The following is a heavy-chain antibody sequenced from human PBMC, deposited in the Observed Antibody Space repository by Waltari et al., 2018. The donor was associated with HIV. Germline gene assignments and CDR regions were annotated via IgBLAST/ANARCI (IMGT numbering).Heavy chain of an antibody. CDR1: GGSISSSSYY. CDR2: IYYSGST. D-gene: IGHD3-22*01. Sequence: QLQLQESGPGLVKPSETLSLTCTVSGGSISSSSYYWGWILQPPGKGLEWIGRIYYSGSTYYNPSRKSRVTISVDTSKNQFSLKLSSVTAADTAVYYCARRSYYDSSGYYFDYWGQGTLVTVSS. CDR3: ARRSYYDSSGYYFDY. V-gene: IGHV4-39*01. J-gene: IGHJ4*02.